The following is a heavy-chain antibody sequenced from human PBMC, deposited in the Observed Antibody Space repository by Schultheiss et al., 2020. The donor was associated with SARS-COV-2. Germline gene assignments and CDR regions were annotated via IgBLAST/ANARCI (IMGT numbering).Heavy chain of an antibody. CDR2: ISTSSNAI. D-gene: IGHD5-18*01. CDR1: GFSFSAYN. V-gene: IGHV3-48*04. Sequence: GGSLRLSCAASGFSFSAYNMNWVRQAPGKGLEWLSYISTSSNAIYYADSVKGRFTISRDNAKNSLFLQMNGLRAEDTAVYYCARAIQLWENWFDPWGQGTLVTVSS. J-gene: IGHJ5*02. CDR3: ARAIQLWENWFDP.